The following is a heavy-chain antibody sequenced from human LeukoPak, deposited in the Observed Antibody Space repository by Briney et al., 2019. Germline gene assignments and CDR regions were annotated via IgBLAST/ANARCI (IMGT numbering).Heavy chain of an antibody. J-gene: IGHJ3*02. Sequence: GGSLRLSCAASGFTFSTYAMHWVRQAPGKGLEWVAIILSDGGSKDYADSVKGRFTISRDNSRNTMYLQMNSLRAEDTAVYYCARGGQLEAFDIWGQGTMVTVSS. D-gene: IGHD2-2*01. CDR3: ARGGQLEAFDI. V-gene: IGHV3-30*04. CDR2: ILSDGGSK. CDR1: GFTFSTYA.